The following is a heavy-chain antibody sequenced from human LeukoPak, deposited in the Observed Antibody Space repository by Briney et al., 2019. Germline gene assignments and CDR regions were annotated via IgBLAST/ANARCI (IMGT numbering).Heavy chain of an antibody. CDR2: IRYDGSNK. Sequence: GGSLRLSCAASGFTFSSYWMHWVRQAPGKGLEWVAFIRYDGSNKYYADSVKGRFTISRDNSKNTLYLQMNSLRAEDTAVYYCAKDSLPYCSSTSCGWGDAFDIWGQGTMVTVSS. V-gene: IGHV3-30*02. CDR3: AKDSLPYCSSTSCGWGDAFDI. J-gene: IGHJ3*02. D-gene: IGHD2-2*01. CDR1: GFTFSSYW.